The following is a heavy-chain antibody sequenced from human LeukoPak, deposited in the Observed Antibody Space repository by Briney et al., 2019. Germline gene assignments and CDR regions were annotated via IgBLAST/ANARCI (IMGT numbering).Heavy chain of an antibody. CDR3: AREGSGTSSPMAY. J-gene: IGHJ4*02. Sequence: ASVKVSCKASGGSFTTYAVSWVRQAPGQGLEWMGRIYPMLGVDNYAQRFQGRVTITADKSTGTAYMELNSLTSEDTAIYYCAREGSGTSSPMAYWGQGTLVTVSS. CDR1: GGSFTTYA. CDR2: IYPMLGVD. V-gene: IGHV1-69*04. D-gene: IGHD1-14*01.